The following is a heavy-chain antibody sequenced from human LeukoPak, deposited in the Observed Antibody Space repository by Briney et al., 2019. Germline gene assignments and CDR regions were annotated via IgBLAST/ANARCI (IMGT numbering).Heavy chain of an antibody. CDR2: VYYSGST. CDR1: GGSISTYF. CDR3: ARVPNSSGYSYYFDY. D-gene: IGHD3-22*01. Sequence: SETLSLTCTVSGGSISTYFWSWIRQPPGKGLEWIGYVYYSGSTSYNPSLKSRVTMSVDTSKNQFSLKLSSVTAADTAVYYCARVPNSSGYSYYFDYWGQGTLVTVSS. J-gene: IGHJ4*02. V-gene: IGHV4-59*12.